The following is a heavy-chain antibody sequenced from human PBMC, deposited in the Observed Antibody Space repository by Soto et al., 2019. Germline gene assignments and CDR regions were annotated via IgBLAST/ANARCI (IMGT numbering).Heavy chain of an antibody. CDR3: ARQGAALRDYYYGMDV. CDR2: IIPIFGTA. D-gene: IGHD6-25*01. CDR1: GGTFSRYA. Sequence: QVQLVQSGAEVKKPGSSVKVSCKASGGTFSRYAISWVRQAPGQGLEWMGGIIPIFGTANYAQKFRGRVTITADEXTXXAYMELSSLRSEDTAVYYCARQGAALRDYYYGMDVWGQGTTVTVSS. J-gene: IGHJ6*02. V-gene: IGHV1-69*12.